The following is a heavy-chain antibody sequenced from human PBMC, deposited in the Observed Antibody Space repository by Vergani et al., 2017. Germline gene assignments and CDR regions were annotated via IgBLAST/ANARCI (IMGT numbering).Heavy chain of an antibody. V-gene: IGHV1-69*01. CDR2: IIPIFGTA. CDR1: GGTFSSYA. D-gene: IGHD2-2*02. Sequence: QVQLVQSGAEVKKPGSSVKVSCKASGGTFSSYAISWVRQAPGQGLEWMGGIIPIFGTANYAQKFQGRVTITADESTRTAYMELSRLRSEDTAVYYCARVYCSSTSCYIGIDWYFDLWGRGTLVTVSS. J-gene: IGHJ2*01. CDR3: ARVYCSSTSCYIGIDWYFDL.